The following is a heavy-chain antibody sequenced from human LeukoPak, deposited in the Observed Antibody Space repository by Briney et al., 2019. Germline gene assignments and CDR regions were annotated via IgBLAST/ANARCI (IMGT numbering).Heavy chain of an antibody. J-gene: IGHJ6*02. CDR2: IDPSDSYT. CDR3: ARHSGGMVRGVIITHYYYGMDV. Sequence: GESLKISCKGSGYSFTSYWISWVRQMPGKGLGWMGRIDPSDSYTNYSPSFQGHVTISADKSISTAYLQWSSLKASDTAMYYCARHSGGMVRGVIITHYYYGMDVWGQGTTVTVSS. D-gene: IGHD3-10*01. CDR1: GYSFTSYW. V-gene: IGHV5-10-1*01.